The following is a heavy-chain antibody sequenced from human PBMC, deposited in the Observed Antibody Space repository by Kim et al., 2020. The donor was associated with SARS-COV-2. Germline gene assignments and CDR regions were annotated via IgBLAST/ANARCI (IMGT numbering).Heavy chain of an antibody. J-gene: IGHJ4*01. CDR2: IFNDGSDK. Sequence: GGSLRLSCAASGFTFSRHGMHWARQAPGKGLEWVAPIFNDGSDKNYADSVKGRFTISRDNSMNTLYLQMNSLRPEDTAVYYCVKDDTSGYFYVDYWGHGTLVTVSS. D-gene: IGHD3-22*01. CDR3: VKDDTSGYFYVDY. V-gene: IGHV3-30*18. CDR1: GFTFSRHG.